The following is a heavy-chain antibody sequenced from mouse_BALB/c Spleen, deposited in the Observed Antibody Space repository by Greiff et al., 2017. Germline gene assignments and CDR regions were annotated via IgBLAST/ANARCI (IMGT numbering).Heavy chain of an antibody. CDR2: ISSGGSYT. D-gene: IGHD2-4*01. CDR3: TSTMITTGFAY. Sequence: EVQLQQSGGGLVKPGGSLKLSCAASGFTFSSYTMSWVRQTPEKRLEWVATISSGGSYTYYPDSVKGRFTISRDNAKNTLYLQMSSLKSEDTAMYYCTSTMITTGFAYWGQGTLVTVSA. J-gene: IGHJ3*01. V-gene: IGHV5-6-4*01. CDR1: GFTFSSYT.